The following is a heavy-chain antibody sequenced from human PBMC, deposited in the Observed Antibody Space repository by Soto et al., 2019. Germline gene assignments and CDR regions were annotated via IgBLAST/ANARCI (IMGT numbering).Heavy chain of an antibody. J-gene: IGHJ5*02. CDR3: GRDLQVGVIYFDP. CDR2: IQSDGSKK. D-gene: IGHD1-26*01. CDR1: EFIFTTYV. V-gene: IGHV3-33*05. Sequence: PGGSLIVCWVTTEFIFTTYVVDSVRQAPGKGLDWVAAIQSDGSKKYYADSVKGRFTISRDDSKNTLYLHMNSLTAEDTADYYCGRDLQVGVIYFDPWGQGTLVTVSS.